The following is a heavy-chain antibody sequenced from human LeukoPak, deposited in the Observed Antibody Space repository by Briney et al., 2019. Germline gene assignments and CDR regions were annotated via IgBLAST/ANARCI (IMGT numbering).Heavy chain of an antibody. V-gene: IGHV4-59*08. D-gene: IGHD4-17*01. CDR2: IYYSGST. J-gene: IGHJ6*02. CDR1: GGSISSYY. Sequence: SETLSLTCTVSGGSISSYYWSWMRQPPGKGREWIGYIYYSGSTNYNPSRKSRVTISVDTSKHQFSLKLSSVTAADTAVYYCARFAFDYGDDAVYYYYGMDVWGQGTTVTVSS. CDR3: ARFAFDYGDDAVYYYYGMDV.